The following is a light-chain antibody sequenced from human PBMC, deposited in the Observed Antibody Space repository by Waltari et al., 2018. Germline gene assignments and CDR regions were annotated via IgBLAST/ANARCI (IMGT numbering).Light chain of an antibody. J-gene: IGKJ3*01. CDR2: DAS. Sequence: DIQMTQSPSSLSASVGDRVTITCQASQDISNYLNWYQQKPGKAPKLLIHDASSLETGVPSRFSGSQSGTHLPFPISSLQPEDVATYYCQRYDNLPIFAFGPGTKVNIK. CDR3: QRYDNLPIFA. V-gene: IGKV1-33*01. CDR1: QDISNY.